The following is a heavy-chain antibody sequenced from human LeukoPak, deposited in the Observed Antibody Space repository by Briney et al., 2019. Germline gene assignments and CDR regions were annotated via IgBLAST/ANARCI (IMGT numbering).Heavy chain of an antibody. Sequence: GGSLRLSCAASGFTFSSYAMSWVRQAPGKGLEWVSAISGSGGSTYYADSAKGRFTISRDNSKNTLSLQMNSLRAEDTAVYYCAKNYYDSSGNFDYWGQGTLVTVSS. CDR3: AKNYYDSSGNFDY. V-gene: IGHV3-23*01. CDR1: GFTFSSYA. J-gene: IGHJ4*02. D-gene: IGHD3-22*01. CDR2: ISGSGGST.